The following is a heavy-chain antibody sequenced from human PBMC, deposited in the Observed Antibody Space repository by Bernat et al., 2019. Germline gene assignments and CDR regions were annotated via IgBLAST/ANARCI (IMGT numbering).Heavy chain of an antibody. V-gene: IGHV3-23*04. CDR2: ISGSGGST. D-gene: IGHD3-16*02. Sequence: VQLVESGGGVVQPGRSLRLSCAASGFTFSSYGMHWVRQAPGKGLEWVSAISGSGGSTYYADSVKGRFTISRDNSKNTLYLQMNSLRAEDTAVYYCAKDQYDYVWGSYRKWGQGTLVTVSS. J-gene: IGHJ4*02. CDR1: GFTFSSYG. CDR3: AKDQYDYVWGSYRK.